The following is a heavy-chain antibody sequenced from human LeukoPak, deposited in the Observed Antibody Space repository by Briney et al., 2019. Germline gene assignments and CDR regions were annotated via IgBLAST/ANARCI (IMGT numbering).Heavy chain of an antibody. CDR1: GFTFSSYS. V-gene: IGHV3-23*01. Sequence: PGGSLRLSCAASGFTFSSYSMNWVRQAPGKGLEWVSAISGSGGSTYYADSVKGRFTISRDNSKNTLYLQMNSLRAEDTAVYYCAKDPMYYYESSGYYDYWGQGTLVTVSS. D-gene: IGHD3-22*01. CDR2: ISGSGGST. J-gene: IGHJ4*02. CDR3: AKDPMYYYESSGYYDY.